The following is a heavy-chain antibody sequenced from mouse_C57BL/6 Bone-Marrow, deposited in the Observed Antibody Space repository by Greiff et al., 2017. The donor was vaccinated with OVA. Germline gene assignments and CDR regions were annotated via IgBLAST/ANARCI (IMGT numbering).Heavy chain of an antibody. CDR2: IDPSDSYT. D-gene: IGHD2-1*01. CDR1: GYTFTSYW. V-gene: IGHV1-50*01. Sequence: QVQLQQPGAELVKPGASVKLSCKASGYTFTSYWMQWVKQRPGQGLEWIGEIDPSDSYTNYNQKFKGKATLTVDTSSSTAYMQLSSLTSEDSAGLYCEGIYYGNSWYFDVWGTGTTVTVSS. J-gene: IGHJ1*03. CDR3: EGIYYGNSWYFDV.